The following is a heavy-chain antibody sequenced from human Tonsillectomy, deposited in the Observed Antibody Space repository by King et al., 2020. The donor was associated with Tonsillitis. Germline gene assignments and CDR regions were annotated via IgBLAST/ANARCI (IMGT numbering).Heavy chain of an antibody. CDR1: GFSVSRNY. CDR2: IYSGGRT. V-gene: IGHV3-53*01. J-gene: IGHJ6*02. CDR3: ARVEMPTTGYSYGMDV. D-gene: IGHD5-24*01. Sequence: VQLVESGGGLIQPGGSLRLSCAASGFSVSRNYMNWVRQAPGKGLEWVSVIYSGGRTYCADSVMGRFTISRDNSKNTVYLQMNSLRAEDSAVYYSARVEMPTTGYSYGMDVWGQGTTVTVSS.